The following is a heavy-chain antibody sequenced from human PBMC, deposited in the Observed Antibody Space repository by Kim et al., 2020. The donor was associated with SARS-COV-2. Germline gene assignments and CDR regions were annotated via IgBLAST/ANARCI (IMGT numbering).Heavy chain of an antibody. CDR1: GYTFTSYD. V-gene: IGHV1-8*01. J-gene: IGHJ6*03. CDR3: ARGHIKSSVVVIAPRPYYYYMDV. D-gene: IGHD2-21*01. Sequence: ASVKVSCKASGYTFTSYDINWVRQATGQGLEWMGWMNPNSGNTGYAQKFQGRVTMNRNTSISTAYMELSSLRSEDTAVYYCARGHIKSSVVVIAPRPYYYYMDVWCKGTTVTVSS. CDR2: MNPNSGNT.